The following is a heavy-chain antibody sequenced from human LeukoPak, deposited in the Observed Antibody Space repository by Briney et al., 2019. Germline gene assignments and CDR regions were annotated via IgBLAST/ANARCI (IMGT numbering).Heavy chain of an antibody. Sequence: GESLKISCKGSGYSFTSFWIGWVRQMPDKGLEWMGIINPGDSDTRYSPSFQGHVTISVDKSISTAYLQWCSLEASDTALYYCARHRGYYDYWGQGTLVTVSS. D-gene: IGHD2/OR15-2a*01. CDR1: GYSFTSFW. V-gene: IGHV5-51*01. J-gene: IGHJ4*02. CDR2: INPGDSDT. CDR3: ARHRGYYDY.